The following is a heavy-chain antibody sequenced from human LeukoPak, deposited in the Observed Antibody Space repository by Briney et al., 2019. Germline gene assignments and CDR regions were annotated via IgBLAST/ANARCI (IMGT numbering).Heavy chain of an antibody. Sequence: GGSLRLSCAASGFTFSDYYMSWIRQAPGKGLEWVANIKQDGSEKYYVDSVKGRFTISRDNAKNSLYLQMNSLRAEDTAVYYCAREGYYDSGGAFDIWGQGTMVTVSS. CDR2: IKQDGSEK. CDR1: GFTFSDYY. J-gene: IGHJ3*02. D-gene: IGHD3-22*01. V-gene: IGHV3-7*01. CDR3: AREGYYDSGGAFDI.